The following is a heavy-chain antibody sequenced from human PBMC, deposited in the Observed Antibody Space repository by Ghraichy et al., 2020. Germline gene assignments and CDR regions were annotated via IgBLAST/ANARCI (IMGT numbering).Heavy chain of an antibody. J-gene: IGHJ4*02. D-gene: IGHD2-2*01. CDR1: GFTFSIYW. CDR2: IKQDGSEK. Sequence: GGSLRLSCAASGFTFSIYWMSWVRQAPGKGLEWVANIKQDGSEKYYVDSVKGRFTISRDNAKNSLYLQMNSLRAEDTAVYYCARLGIVVVPAAIAFDYWGQGTLVTVSS. CDR3: ARLGIVVVPAAIAFDY. V-gene: IGHV3-7*01.